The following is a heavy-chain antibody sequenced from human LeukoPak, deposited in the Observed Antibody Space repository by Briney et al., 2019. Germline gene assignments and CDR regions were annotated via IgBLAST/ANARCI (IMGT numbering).Heavy chain of an antibody. D-gene: IGHD2-2*01. CDR1: GFTFSSYW. Sequence: GSLRLSCAASGFTFSSYWMSWIRQPPGKGLEWIGRIYTSGSTNYNPSLKSRVTMSVDTSKNQFSLKLSSVTAADTAVYYCARDGIVVVPAGYYYYYMDVWGKGTTVTVSS. CDR2: IYTSGST. J-gene: IGHJ6*03. V-gene: IGHV4-4*07. CDR3: ARDGIVVVPAGYYYYYMDV.